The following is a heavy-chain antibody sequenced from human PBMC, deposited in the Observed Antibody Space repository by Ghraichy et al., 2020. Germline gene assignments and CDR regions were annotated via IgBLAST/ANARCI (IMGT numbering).Heavy chain of an antibody. Sequence: GGSLRLSCAASGFTFSSYAMSWVRQAPGKGLEWVSAISCSGGSTYYADSVKGRFTISRDNSKNTLYLQMNSLRAEDTAVYYCAKSRNIVPRGGFIDYWGPGTLVTVSS. CDR1: GFTFSSYA. CDR3: AKSRNIVPRGGFIDY. V-gene: IGHV3-23*01. J-gene: IGHJ4*02. CDR2: ISCSGGST. D-gene: IGHD3-16*02.